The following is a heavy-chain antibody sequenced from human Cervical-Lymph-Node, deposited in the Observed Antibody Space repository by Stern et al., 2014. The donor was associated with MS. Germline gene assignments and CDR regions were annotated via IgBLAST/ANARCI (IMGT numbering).Heavy chain of an antibody. CDR1: GGSISNGGSH. CDR2: IYYSGST. V-gene: IGHV4-31*03. Sequence: QLQLQESGPRLVQPSQTLSLTCTVSGGSISNGGSHWSWIRQHPGQGLAWLGYIYYSGSTYYNPALKSRVTISIDTSKNQFSLEVTSVTAADTAVYYCARVAPGAEFWSGSLPASDAFDIWGQGTMVTVTS. J-gene: IGHJ3*02. CDR3: ARVAPGAEFWSGSLPASDAFDI. D-gene: IGHD3-3*01.